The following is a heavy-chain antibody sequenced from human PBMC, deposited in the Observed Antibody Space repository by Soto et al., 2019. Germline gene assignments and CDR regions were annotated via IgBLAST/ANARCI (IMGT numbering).Heavy chain of an antibody. CDR3: ARVRGYDYVWGSYPTFDY. D-gene: IGHD3-16*02. CDR1: GWSFSGYY. Sequence: SETLSLTCAVYGWSFSGYYWSWIRQPPGKGLEWIGEIHHSGSTNYKPSLKSRVTMSVDTSKKQFSLKLSSVSAADTAVYYCARVRGYDYVWGSYPTFDYWGQGTLVTVSS. CDR2: IHHSGST. V-gene: IGHV4-34*01. J-gene: IGHJ4*02.